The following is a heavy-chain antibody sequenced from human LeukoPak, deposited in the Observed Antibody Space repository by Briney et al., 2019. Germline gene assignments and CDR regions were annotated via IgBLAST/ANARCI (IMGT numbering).Heavy chain of an antibody. D-gene: IGHD5-12*01. J-gene: IGHJ6*02. CDR3: ARDRDKIAAWIRAYYYYGMDV. Sequence: GGSLRLSCAASGFTFSSYSMNWVRQAPGKGLEWVSSISSSSSYIYYADSVKGRFTISRDNAKNSLYLQMNSLTAEDTAVYYFARDRDKIAAWIRAYYYYGMDVWGQGTTVTVSS. V-gene: IGHV3-21*01. CDR1: GFTFSSYS. CDR2: ISSSSSYI.